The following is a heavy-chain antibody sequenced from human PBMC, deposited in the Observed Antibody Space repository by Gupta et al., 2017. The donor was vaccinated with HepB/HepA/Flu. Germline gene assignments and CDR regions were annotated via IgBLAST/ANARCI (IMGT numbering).Heavy chain of an antibody. CDR2: ISWNSGSI. Sequence: VQLLVSVWGLLQPGLSLRLSCAASGFTFDDYAMHWVRQAPGKGLEWVSGISWNSGSIGYADSVKGRLTISRDNAKNSLYLQMNSLRAEDTALYYCAKDSSSWYAVASWGQGTLVTVSS. D-gene: IGHD6-13*01. CDR3: AKDSSSWYAVAS. CDR1: GFTFDDYA. J-gene: IGHJ4*02. V-gene: IGHV3-9*01.